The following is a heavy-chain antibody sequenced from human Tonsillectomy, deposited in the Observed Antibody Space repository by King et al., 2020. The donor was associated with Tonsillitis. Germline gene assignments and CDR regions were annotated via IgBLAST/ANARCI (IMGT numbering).Heavy chain of an antibody. D-gene: IGHD5-24*01. J-gene: IGHJ4*02. V-gene: IGHV2-5*01. CDR3: AHTRDGYNPNPSDF. Sequence: TLKESGPTLVKPTQTLTLTCTFSGFSLRTSGVGVGWIHQPPGQALEWLAVIYWSEDQRYSPSLKGRLTLTMDTSKNQVVLTMTKMDPVDTATYYCAHTRDGYNPNPSDFWGQGTLVTVSS. CDR1: GFSLRTSGVG. CDR2: IYWSEDQ.